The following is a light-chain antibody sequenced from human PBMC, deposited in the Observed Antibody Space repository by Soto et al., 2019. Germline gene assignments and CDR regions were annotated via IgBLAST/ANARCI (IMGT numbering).Light chain of an antibody. J-gene: IGLJ1*01. CDR3: CSYAGSYTFYV. CDR2: DVS. Sequence: QSALTQPRSVSGSPGQSVTISCTGTSSDVGGYNYVSWYQQHPGKAPRLMIYDVSKRPSGVPDRFSGSKSGNTASLTISGLQAEDEADYSCCSYAGSYTFYVFGIGTKVTVL. V-gene: IGLV2-11*01. CDR1: SSDVGGYNY.